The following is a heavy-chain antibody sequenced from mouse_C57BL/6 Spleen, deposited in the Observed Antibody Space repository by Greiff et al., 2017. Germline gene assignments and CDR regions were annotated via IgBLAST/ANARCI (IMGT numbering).Heavy chain of an antibody. CDR1: GYTFTDYN. Sequence: EVQLQESGPELVKPGASVKMSCKASGYTFTDYNMHWVKQSHGKSLEWIGYINPNNGGTSYNQKFKGKATLTVNKSSSTAYMELRSLTSEDSAVYYCARGGYDEGFAYWGQGTLVTVSA. CDR3: ARGGYDEGFAY. V-gene: IGHV1-22*01. D-gene: IGHD2-2*01. CDR2: INPNNGGT. J-gene: IGHJ3*01.